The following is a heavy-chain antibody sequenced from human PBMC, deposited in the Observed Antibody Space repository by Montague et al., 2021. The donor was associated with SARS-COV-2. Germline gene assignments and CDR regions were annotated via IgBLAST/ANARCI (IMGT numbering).Heavy chain of an antibody. Sequence: RLSCAASGFTFSSYAMHWVRQAPGKGLEWVAVISYDGSNKYYADSVKGRFTISRDNSKNTLYLQMNSLRAEDTAVYYCARERLWGDAFDIWGQGTMVTASS. CDR3: ARERLWGDAFDI. J-gene: IGHJ3*02. D-gene: IGHD2-21*01. CDR2: ISYDGSNK. V-gene: IGHV3-30-3*01. CDR1: GFTFSSYA.